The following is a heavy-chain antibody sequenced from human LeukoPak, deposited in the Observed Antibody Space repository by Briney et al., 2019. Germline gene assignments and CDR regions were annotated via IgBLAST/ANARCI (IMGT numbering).Heavy chain of an antibody. Sequence: PSETLSLTCTVSGGSISSGGYYWSWIRQHPGKGLEWIGYIYYSGSTHYNPSLKSRVTISVDTSKNQFSLKLSSVTAADTAVYYCARMQWLAHPFDYWGQGTLVTVSS. D-gene: IGHD6-19*01. V-gene: IGHV4-31*03. CDR3: ARMQWLAHPFDY. CDR1: GGSISSGGYY. CDR2: IYYSGST. J-gene: IGHJ4*02.